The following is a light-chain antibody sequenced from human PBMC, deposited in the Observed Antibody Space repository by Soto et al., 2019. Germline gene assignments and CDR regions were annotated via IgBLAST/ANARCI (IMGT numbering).Light chain of an antibody. Sequence: DIQVTQSPSSVSASVGDRVTITCRASQDINNWLTWYQQKPGKAPKLLIYTTSNLQSGVPSRFSGSGSGTDFTLTISSLQPEDFATYYCQQANSFPLTFGGGTKVEIK. CDR3: QQANSFPLT. J-gene: IGKJ4*01. CDR1: QDINNW. CDR2: TTS. V-gene: IGKV1D-12*01.